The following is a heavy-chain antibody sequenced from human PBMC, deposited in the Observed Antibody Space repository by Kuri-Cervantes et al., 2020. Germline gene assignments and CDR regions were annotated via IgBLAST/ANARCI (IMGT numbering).Heavy chain of an antibody. Sequence: GESLKISCAASGFTFSSYSMNWVRQAPGKGLEWVSSISSSSSYIYYADSVKGRFTISRDNAKNSLYLQMNSLRAEDTAVYYCATDRGYSSGWYYFDYWGQGTLVTDSS. D-gene: IGHD6-19*01. J-gene: IGHJ4*02. CDR2: ISSSSSYI. CDR3: ATDRGYSSGWYYFDY. CDR1: GFTFSSYS. V-gene: IGHV3-21*04.